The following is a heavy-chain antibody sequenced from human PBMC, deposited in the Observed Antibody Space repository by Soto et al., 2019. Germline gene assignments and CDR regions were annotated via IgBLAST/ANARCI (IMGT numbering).Heavy chain of an antibody. Sequence: GGSLRLSCAASGFTFSSYGMHWVRQAPGKGLEWVAVISYDGSNKYYADSVKGRFTISRDNSKNTLYLQMNSLRAEDTAVYYCAKDLGYYDSSGYLALDAFDIWGQGTMVTVSS. CDR3: AKDLGYYDSSGYLALDAFDI. D-gene: IGHD3-22*01. CDR1: GFTFSSYG. J-gene: IGHJ3*02. V-gene: IGHV3-30*18. CDR2: ISYDGSNK.